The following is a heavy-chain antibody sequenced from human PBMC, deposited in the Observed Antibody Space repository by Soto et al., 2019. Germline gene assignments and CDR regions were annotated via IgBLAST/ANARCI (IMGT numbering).Heavy chain of an antibody. V-gene: IGHV3-23*01. CDR1: GFIFSDYA. Sequence: EVQLLESGGGLVHPGGSLRLSCAASGFIFSDYAMNWVRQAPGKGLEWVSGISGSGGSKHYADSVKGRFSISRDNPRNTLYLQMASLRVEDTAIYYCAKASGIIRFVPDDFWGQGTLFTVTS. CDR3: AKASGIIRFVPDDF. D-gene: IGHD3-10*01. J-gene: IGHJ4*02. CDR2: ISGSGGSK.